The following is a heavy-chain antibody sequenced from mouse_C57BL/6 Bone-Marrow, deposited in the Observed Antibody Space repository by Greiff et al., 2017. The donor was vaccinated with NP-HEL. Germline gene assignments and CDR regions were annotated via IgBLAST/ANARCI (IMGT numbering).Heavy chain of an antibody. J-gene: IGHJ4*01. CDR3: ARVIYYYGSSYVGYAMDY. CDR2: INYDGSST. Sequence: EVHLVESEGGLVQPGSSMKLSCTASGFTFSDYYMAWVRQVPEKGLEWVANINYDGSSTYYLDSLKSRFIISRDNAKNILYLQMSSLKSEDTATYYCARVIYYYGSSYVGYAMDYWGQGTSVTVSS. D-gene: IGHD1-1*01. V-gene: IGHV5-16*01. CDR1: GFTFSDYY.